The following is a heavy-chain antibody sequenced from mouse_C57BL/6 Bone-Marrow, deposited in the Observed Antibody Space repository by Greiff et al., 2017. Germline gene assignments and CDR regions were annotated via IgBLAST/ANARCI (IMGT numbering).Heavy chain of an antibody. CDR3: TLTWKGY. CDR2: IHPSSSNT. Sequence: QVQLQQPGAELVKPGASVKVSCKASGYTFTSYWMQWVKQRPGQGLEWIGRIHPSSSNTNYNSKFKGKATLTVDKSSSTAYMQLSSLTPEDSSVYYCTLTWKGYWGRGTTLTVTS. CDR1: GYTFTSYW. V-gene: IGHV1-74*01. D-gene: IGHD4-1*01. J-gene: IGHJ2*01.